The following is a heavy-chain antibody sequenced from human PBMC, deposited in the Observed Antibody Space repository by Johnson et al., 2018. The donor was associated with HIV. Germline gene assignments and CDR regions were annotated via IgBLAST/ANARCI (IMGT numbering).Heavy chain of an antibody. J-gene: IGHJ3*02. CDR2: ISYDGSNK. Sequence: VQLVESGGDLVQPGGSLRLSCAASGFTFSSYAMHWVRQAPGKGLEWVAVISYDGSNKYYADSVKGRFTISRDNSKNTLYLQMNSLRAEDTAVYYCAREYYYDSSGYNAFDIWGQGTMVTVSS. CDR1: GFTFSSYA. D-gene: IGHD3-22*01. V-gene: IGHV3-30*04. CDR3: AREYYYDSSGYNAFDI.